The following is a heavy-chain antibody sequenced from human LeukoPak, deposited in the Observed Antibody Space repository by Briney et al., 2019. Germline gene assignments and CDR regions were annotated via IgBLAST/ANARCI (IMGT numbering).Heavy chain of an antibody. Sequence: SETLSLTCTVSGCSFSDYDWSWIRRPPGQGLEWMGDIYNSVSTNYNPSLKSRVTISVDTSKNQFSLRLSSVTAADTALYYCACRTKGTMGPHYWGQGTLVTVSS. CDR1: GCSFSDYD. V-gene: IGHV4-4*08. J-gene: IGHJ4*02. CDR2: IYNSVST. CDR3: ACRTKGTMGPHY. D-gene: IGHD3-10*01.